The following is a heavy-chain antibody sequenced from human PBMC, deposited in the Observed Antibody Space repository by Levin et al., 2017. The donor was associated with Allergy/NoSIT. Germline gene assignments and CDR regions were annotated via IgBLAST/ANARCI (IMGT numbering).Heavy chain of an antibody. CDR3: ARDRRYSSGLIDY. J-gene: IGHJ4*02. D-gene: IGHD6-19*01. CDR1: GFTFSSYG. Sequence: GGSLRLSCAASGFTFSSYGMHWVRQAPGKGLEWVAVIWYDGSNKYYADSVKGRFTISRDNSKNTLYLQMNSLRAEDTAVYYCARDRRYSSGLIDYWGQGTLVTVSS. CDR2: IWYDGSNK. V-gene: IGHV3-33*01.